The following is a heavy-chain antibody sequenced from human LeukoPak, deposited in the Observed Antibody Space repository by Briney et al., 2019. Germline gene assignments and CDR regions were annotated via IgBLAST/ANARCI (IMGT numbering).Heavy chain of an antibody. D-gene: IGHD2-2*01. CDR1: GFTFSTYT. J-gene: IGHJ3*02. CDR3: ARDLYCSTTSCTDAFDI. CDR2: ISYSSFYI. Sequence: GGSLRLSCAASGFTFSTYTMNWVRQAPEKGLEWVSSISYSSFYIYYADSVKGRSTISRDNAKNALYLQMSSLRAEDTAVYYCARDLYCSTTSCTDAFDIWGQGTKVTASS. V-gene: IGHV3-21*01.